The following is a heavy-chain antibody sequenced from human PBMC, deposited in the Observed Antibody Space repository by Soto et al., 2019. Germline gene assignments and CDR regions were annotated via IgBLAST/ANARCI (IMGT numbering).Heavy chain of an antibody. V-gene: IGHV3-23*01. CDR2: ISGSGGST. J-gene: IGHJ4*02. D-gene: IGHD2-15*01. Sequence: EVQLLESGGGLVQPGGSLRLSCAASGFTFSSYAMSWVRQAPGKGLAWVSAISGSGGSTYYADTVKGRFTISRDNSKNTLYLQRNSLRAEDTAVYYCAKDPPNCSGGSCYAYWGQGTLVTVSS. CDR1: GFTFSSYA. CDR3: AKDPPNCSGGSCYAY.